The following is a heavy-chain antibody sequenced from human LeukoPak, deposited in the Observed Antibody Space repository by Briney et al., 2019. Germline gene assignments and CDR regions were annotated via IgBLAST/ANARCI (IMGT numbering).Heavy chain of an antibody. CDR1: GGTFSSYA. D-gene: IGHD2-21*01. CDR2: IIPVFGTA. V-gene: IGHV1-69*01. CDR3: AREVVDGGYGMDV. Sequence: GSSVKVSCKASGGTFSSYAISWVRQAPGQGLEWMGGIIPVFGTANYAQKFQGRVTITADESTSTAYMELSSLRSEDTAVYYCAREVVDGGYGMDVWGKGTTVTVSS. J-gene: IGHJ6*04.